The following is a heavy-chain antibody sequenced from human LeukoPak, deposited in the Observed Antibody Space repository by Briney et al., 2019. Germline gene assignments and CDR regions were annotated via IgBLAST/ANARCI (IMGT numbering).Heavy chain of an antibody. CDR3: ARLAVAGTVYFQH. V-gene: IGHV1-2*06. J-gene: IGHJ1*01. Sequence: ASVKVSCKASGHTFTGYYMHWVRQAPGQGLEWMGRINPNSGGTNYAQKFQGRVTMTRDTSISTAYMELSRLRSDDTAVYYCARLAVAGTVYFQHWGQGTLVTVSS. CDR1: GHTFTGYY. D-gene: IGHD6-19*01. CDR2: INPNSGGT.